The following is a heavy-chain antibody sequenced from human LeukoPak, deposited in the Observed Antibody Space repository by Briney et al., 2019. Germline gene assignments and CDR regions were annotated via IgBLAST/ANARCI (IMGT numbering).Heavy chain of an antibody. CDR3: ARQREYEFFDC. D-gene: IGHD3-3*01. V-gene: IGHV4-39*01. Sequence: SETLSLTCTVSGGSISSSNYYWGWIRQPPGTGLEWIGSFYYSGSTYYNPSLKSRVTISVDTSKNQFSLKLSSVTAADTAVYYCARQREYEFFDCWGQGTLVTVSS. J-gene: IGHJ4*02. CDR1: GGSISSSNYY. CDR2: FYYSGST.